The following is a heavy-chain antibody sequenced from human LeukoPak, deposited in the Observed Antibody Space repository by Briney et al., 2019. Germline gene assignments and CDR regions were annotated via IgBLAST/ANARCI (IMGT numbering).Heavy chain of an antibody. Sequence: SETLSLTCTVSSGSVNSYYWSWIRQPPGKGLEWIGYIYYSGSTNYNPSLKSRVTISVDTSKDQFSLKLSSVTAADTAVYYCARVPAAPRLYMDVWGQGTTVIVSS. D-gene: IGHD2-2*01. CDR3: ARVPAAPRLYMDV. J-gene: IGHJ6*02. CDR2: IYYSGST. V-gene: IGHV4-59*02. CDR1: SGSVNSYY.